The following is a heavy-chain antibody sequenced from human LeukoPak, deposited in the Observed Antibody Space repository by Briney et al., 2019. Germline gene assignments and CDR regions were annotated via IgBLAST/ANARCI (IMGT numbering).Heavy chain of an antibody. J-gene: IGHJ3*02. CDR2: ISYDGNNK. V-gene: IGHV3-30-3*01. Sequence: GGSLRLSCAASGFTFSSYAMHWVRQAPGKGLEWVAVISYDGNNKYYADSVKGRFTISRDNAENTLYLQMNSLRAEDTAVYFCARGNAHAFDIWGQGTMVTVSS. CDR3: ARGNAHAFDI. D-gene: IGHD1-1*01. CDR1: GFTFSSYA.